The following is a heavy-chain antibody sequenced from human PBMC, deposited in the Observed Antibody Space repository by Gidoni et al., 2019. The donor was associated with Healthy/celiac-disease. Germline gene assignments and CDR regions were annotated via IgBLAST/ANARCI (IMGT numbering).Heavy chain of an antibody. D-gene: IGHD2-15*01. V-gene: IGHV4-38-2*02. CDR1: GYSISSGYY. Sequence: QVQLQESGPGLVKPSETLSLTCTVSGYSISSGYYWCWIRQPPGKGLEWIGSIYNSGSTYYNPSLKSRVTISVDTSKNQFSLKLSSVTAADTAVYYCARESCSGGSCYLYYFDYWGQGTLVTVSS. CDR3: ARESCSGGSCYLYYFDY. CDR2: IYNSGST. J-gene: IGHJ4*02.